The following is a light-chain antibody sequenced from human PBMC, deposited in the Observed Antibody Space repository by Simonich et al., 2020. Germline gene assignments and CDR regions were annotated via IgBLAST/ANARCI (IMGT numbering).Light chain of an antibody. CDR2: WAS. CDR3: QQYYSTPWT. CDR1: QSVLYSSNNKNY. Sequence: DIVMTQSPDSLAVSLGERATINCKSSQSVLYSSNNKNYLACDQQKPGQPPKLLIYWASTRESGVPDRFSGSGSGTDFTLTIISLRAEDVAVYYCQQYYSTPWTFGQGTKVEIK. V-gene: IGKV4-1*01. J-gene: IGKJ1*01.